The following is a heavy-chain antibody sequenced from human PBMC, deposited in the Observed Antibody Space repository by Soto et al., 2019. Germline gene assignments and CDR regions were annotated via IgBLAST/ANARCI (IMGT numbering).Heavy chain of an antibody. J-gene: IGHJ4*02. CDR3: AKRTAGTTWGESDY. V-gene: IGHV1-18*04. CDR1: GYIFSDYG. CDR2: ISGYSGNA. Sequence: QVQVMQSGAEVKKPGDSVKVSCKTSGYIFSDYGINWVRQAPGQGREWMGWISGYSGNANLAQKFQGRVTMTTDKSRRTAYMELRRLRSDDTAVYYCAKRTAGTTWGESDYWGQGTLVTVSS. D-gene: IGHD4-17*01.